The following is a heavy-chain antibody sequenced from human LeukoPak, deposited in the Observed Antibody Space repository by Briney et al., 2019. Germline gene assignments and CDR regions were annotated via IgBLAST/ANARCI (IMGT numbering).Heavy chain of an antibody. D-gene: IGHD5-18*01. CDR2: IYNSGTT. Sequence: SGPTLVNPSQTLSLTCTVSGGSISTGGYYWTWIRQHPGKGLERIGYIYNSGTTYYNPSLESRVTISGDTSKNQFSLKLNSVTAADTAVYYCARTAGWSYGFDYWGQGTLVTVSS. CDR1: GGSISTGGYY. CDR3: ARTAGWSYGFDY. J-gene: IGHJ4*02. V-gene: IGHV4-31*03.